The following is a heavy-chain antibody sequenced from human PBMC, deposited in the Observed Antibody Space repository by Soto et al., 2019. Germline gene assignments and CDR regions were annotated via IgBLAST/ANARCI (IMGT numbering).Heavy chain of an antibody. CDR2: IYHSGGT. CDR3: ARAVPKGRLGFDP. D-gene: IGHD2-15*01. V-gene: IGHV4-30-2*01. CDR1: GGSISSGGYS. J-gene: IGHJ5*02. Sequence: QLQLQESGSGLVKPSQTLSLTCAVSGGSISSGGYSWSWIRQPPGKGLEWIGYIYHSGGTYYNPSLKSRVTISVDRSKNQFSLKLSSVTAADTAVYYCARAVPKGRLGFDPWGQGTLVTVSS.